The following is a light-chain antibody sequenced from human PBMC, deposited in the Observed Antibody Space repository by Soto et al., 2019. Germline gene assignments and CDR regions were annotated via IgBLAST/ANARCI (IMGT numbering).Light chain of an antibody. CDR3: QQYTQSLWT. CDR2: GIS. V-gene: IGKV3-20*01. J-gene: IGKJ1*01. CDR1: QSVSASQ. Sequence: VMTQSPATLSVSPGERATLSCRTSQSVSASQLAWYQQKPGQAPRLLIYGISKRAAGIPDRFTGSGSGTDFTLTIDGLEPEDFAVYYCQQYTQSLWTFGQGTKVDIK.